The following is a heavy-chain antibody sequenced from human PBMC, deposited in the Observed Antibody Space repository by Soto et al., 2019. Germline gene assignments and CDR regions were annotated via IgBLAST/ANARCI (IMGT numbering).Heavy chain of an antibody. D-gene: IGHD3-10*01. CDR2: INHSGST. Sequence: PSETLSLTCAVYGGSFSGYYWSWIRQPPGKGLEWIGEINHSGSTNYNPSLKSRVTISVDTSKNQFSLKLSSVTAADTAVYYCARGLYYYGSGSCHFDYWGQGTLVTVSS. CDR1: GGSFSGYY. J-gene: IGHJ4*02. V-gene: IGHV4-34*01. CDR3: ARGLYYYGSGSCHFDY.